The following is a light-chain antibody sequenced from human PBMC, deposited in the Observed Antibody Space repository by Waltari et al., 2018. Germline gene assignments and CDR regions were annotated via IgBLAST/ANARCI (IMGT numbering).Light chain of an antibody. V-gene: IGLV2-8*01. CDR3: SAYAGSNNLL. CDR2: EVQ. J-gene: IGLJ3*02. CDR1: SSDVGHYNY. Sequence: QSALTQPPSASGSPGQSVTISCTGTSSDVGHYNYVSWYQQRPGSATTLIVYEVQKRPSGVPDRFSGSKSGNTAYLTVSGLQGEDEAEYFCSAYAGSNNLLFGGGTKLTVL.